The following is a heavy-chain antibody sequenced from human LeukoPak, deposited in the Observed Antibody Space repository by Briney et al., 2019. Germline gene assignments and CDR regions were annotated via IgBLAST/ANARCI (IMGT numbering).Heavy chain of an antibody. CDR2: IKQDGSDK. J-gene: IGHJ4*02. Sequence: GGSLRLSCAASGFTFNNAWMSWVRQAPGKRLEWVANIKQDGSDKYYVDSVKGRFTISRDNAKNSLYLQMNSLRPEDTAVYYCASASRAGSYSYWGQGTLVTVSS. D-gene: IGHD3-10*01. V-gene: IGHV3-7*01. CDR1: GFTFNNAW. CDR3: ASASRAGSYSY.